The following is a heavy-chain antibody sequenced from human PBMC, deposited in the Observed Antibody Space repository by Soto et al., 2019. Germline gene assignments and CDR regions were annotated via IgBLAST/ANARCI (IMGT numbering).Heavy chain of an antibody. CDR1: GFTVSSNY. D-gene: IGHD2-2*01. CDR3: ARETVPPSYHYYDC. V-gene: IGHV3-53*01. CDR2: IFSGGTT. J-gene: IGHJ4*02. Sequence: GGSLRLSCAASGFTVSSNYMSWVRQAPGRGLEWVSTIFSGGTTHYADSVKGRFTISRDSSKNTLYLQMNSLRAEDTAIYYCARETVPPSYHYYDCWGQGTLVTVSS.